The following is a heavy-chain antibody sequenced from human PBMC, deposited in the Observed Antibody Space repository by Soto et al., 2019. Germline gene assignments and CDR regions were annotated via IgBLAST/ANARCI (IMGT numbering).Heavy chain of an antibody. V-gene: IGHV1-58*02. CDR2: IVVGSGNT. J-gene: IGHJ6*04. CDR3: AREDHMSLSYYYYGMDV. Sequence: SVKVSCKASGFTFTSSAMQWLRQARGQRLEWIGWIVVGSGNTNYAQKFQERVTITRDMSTSTAYMELSSLRSEDTAVYYCAREDHMSLSYYYYGMDVWGKGTTVTVSS. CDR1: GFTFTSSA. D-gene: IGHD2-21*01.